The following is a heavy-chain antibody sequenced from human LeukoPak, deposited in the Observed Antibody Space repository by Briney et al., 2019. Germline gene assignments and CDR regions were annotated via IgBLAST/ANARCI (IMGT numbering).Heavy chain of an antibody. CDR3: ARDRVGSGWPRPYYFEF. D-gene: IGHD6-19*01. CDR2: INPNTGSL. V-gene: IGHV1-2*02. CDR1: VYTFTDYY. Sequence: SVTDSFMPSVYTFTDYYLHWLRQAPGRGLEWMGWINPNTGSLMFAGKLRVRVTMTSDTSISTGYMELRGLKSDDTAVSYCARDRVGSGWPRPYYFEFWGQGTPVTVSS. J-gene: IGHJ4*02.